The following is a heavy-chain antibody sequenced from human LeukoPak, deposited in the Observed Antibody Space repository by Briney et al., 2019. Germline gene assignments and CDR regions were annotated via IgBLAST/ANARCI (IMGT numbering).Heavy chain of an antibody. D-gene: IGHD3-22*01. CDR3: ARDRGADYYDSSAYHY. CDR1: GFTFSSYG. J-gene: IGHJ4*02. CDR2: ISSSSSYI. Sequence: GGSLRLSCAASGFTFSSYGMNWVRQAPGKGLEWVSSISSSSSYIYYADSVKGRFTISRDNAKNSLYLQMNSLRAEDTAVYYCARDRGADYYDSSAYHYWGQGTLVTVSS. V-gene: IGHV3-21*01.